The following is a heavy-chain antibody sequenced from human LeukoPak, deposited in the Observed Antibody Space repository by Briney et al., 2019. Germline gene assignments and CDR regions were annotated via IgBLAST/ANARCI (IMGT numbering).Heavy chain of an antibody. CDR2: INHSGST. Sequence: NPSETLSLTCAVYGGSFSGYYWSWIRQPPGKGLEWIGEINHSGSTNYNPSLKGRVTISVDTSKNQFSLKLSSVTAADTAVYYCARDGTAETWGQGTLVTVSS. V-gene: IGHV4-34*01. CDR3: ARDGTAET. CDR1: GGSFSGYY. J-gene: IGHJ5*02. D-gene: IGHD1-1*01.